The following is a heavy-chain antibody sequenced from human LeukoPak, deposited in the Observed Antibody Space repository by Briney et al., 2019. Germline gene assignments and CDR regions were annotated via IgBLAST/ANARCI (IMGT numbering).Heavy chain of an antibody. J-gene: IGHJ4*02. CDR3: ANEEVPNDY. CDR1: GFPFSSHA. D-gene: IGHD4/OR15-4a*01. Sequence: PGGSLRLSCEVSGFPFSSHAMSWVRQAPGRGLEWASGISISADMTYYADSVQGRFIISRDNSKNTVYLQMDSLRVEDTAVYYCANEEVPNDYWGQGTLVTVSS. CDR2: ISISADMT. V-gene: IGHV3-23*01.